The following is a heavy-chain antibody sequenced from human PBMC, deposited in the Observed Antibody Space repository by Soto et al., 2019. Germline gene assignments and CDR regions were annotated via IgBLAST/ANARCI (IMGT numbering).Heavy chain of an antibody. Sequence: QVQLQESGPGLVKPSGTLSLTCAVSGGFISSSNWWSWVRQPPGKGLEWIGEIYHSGSTNYNPSLKSRVTIPVDKSKNQFSLKLSSVTAADTAVYYCARGIAASSQGYYFDYWGQGTLVTVSS. CDR1: GGFISSSNW. V-gene: IGHV4-4*02. J-gene: IGHJ4*02. CDR2: IYHSGST. CDR3: ARGIAASSQGYYFDY. D-gene: IGHD6-13*01.